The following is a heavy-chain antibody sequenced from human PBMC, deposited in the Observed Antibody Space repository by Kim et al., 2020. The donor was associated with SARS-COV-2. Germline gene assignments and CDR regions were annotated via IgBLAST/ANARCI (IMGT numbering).Heavy chain of an antibody. V-gene: IGHV4-39*01. CDR2: IYYSGST. CDR3: ARHSGSSGYYPFDY. J-gene: IGHJ4*02. Sequence: SETLSLTCIVSGASISSSSYYWGWIRQPPGKGLEWIASIYYSGSTYYIPSLKSRLTISVDTSKNQFSLKLSSVTAADTAVYYCARHSGSSGYYPFDYWGQGTLVTVSS. CDR1: GASISSSSYY. D-gene: IGHD3-22*01.